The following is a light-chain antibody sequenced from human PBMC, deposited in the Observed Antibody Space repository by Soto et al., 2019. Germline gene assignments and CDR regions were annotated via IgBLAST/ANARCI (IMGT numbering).Light chain of an antibody. CDR1: QSVLFSSNNKNY. V-gene: IGKV4-1*01. CDR2: WAS. CDR3: QQYHTTPLS. Sequence: IVMTQSPDSLTVSLGDGATINCKSSQSVLFSSNNKNYLAWYQQKPGQPPKLLIYWASTRESGVPDRFSGSGSGTDFTLTINALQAEDVAVYYCQQYHTTPLSFGGGTKVDIK. J-gene: IGKJ4*01.